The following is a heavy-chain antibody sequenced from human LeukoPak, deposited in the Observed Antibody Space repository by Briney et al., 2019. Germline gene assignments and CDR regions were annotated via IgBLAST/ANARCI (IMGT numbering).Heavy chain of an antibody. CDR2: IGPYNGNT. D-gene: IGHD3-10*01. CDR1: GYTFTTYG. CDR3: ARGHIGVPFDY. V-gene: IGHV1-18*01. J-gene: IGHJ4*02. Sequence: GASVTVSFKSSGYTFTTYGISWVRQAPGQGREWMGWIGPYNGNTNSAQKVQGRVTMTTDTSTSTAYMELRSLRSDDTAVYYCARGHIGVPFDYWGQGTLVTVSS.